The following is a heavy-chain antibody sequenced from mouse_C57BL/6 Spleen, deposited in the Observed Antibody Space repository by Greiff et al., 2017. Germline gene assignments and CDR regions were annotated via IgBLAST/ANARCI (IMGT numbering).Heavy chain of an antibody. CDR1: GYSFTGYY. V-gene: IGHV1-43*01. J-gene: IGHJ4*01. D-gene: IGHD2-3*01. Sequence: VHVKQSGPELVQPGASVKISCKASGYSFTGYYMHWVKQRSEKSLEWIGEINPSTGGTSYNQKFKGKATLTVAKSSSTAYMQLKSLTSEDSAVYYCARGLLRNYYAMDYWGQGTSVTVSS. CDR2: INPSTGGT. CDR3: ARGLLRNYYAMDY.